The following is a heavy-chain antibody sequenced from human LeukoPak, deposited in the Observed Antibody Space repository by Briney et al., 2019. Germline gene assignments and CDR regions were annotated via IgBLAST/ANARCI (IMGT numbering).Heavy chain of an antibody. CDR2: ISGSGGST. J-gene: IGHJ4*02. CDR3: AREAGYCSSTSCPAFDY. V-gene: IGHV3-23*01. Sequence: GGSLRLSCAASGFTFSSYSMNWVRQAPGKGLEWVSAISGSGGSTYYADSVKGRFTISRDNSKNTLYLQMNSLRAEDTAVYYCAREAGYCSSTSCPAFDYWGQGTLVTVSS. CDR1: GFTFSSYS. D-gene: IGHD2-2*01.